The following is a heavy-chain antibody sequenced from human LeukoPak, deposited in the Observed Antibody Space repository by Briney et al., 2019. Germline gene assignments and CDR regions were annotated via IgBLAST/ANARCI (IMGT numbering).Heavy chain of an antibody. CDR3: ARDNYGYSGSWGYDDYYYYYMDV. CDR1: GFTFSSYW. J-gene: IGHJ6*03. V-gene: IGHV3-7*01. Sequence: GGSLRLSCAASGFTFSSYWMSWVRQAPGKGLEWVANIKQDGSEKYYVDSVKGRFTISRDNAKNSLYLQMNSLRAEDTTVYYCARDNYGYSGSWGYDDYYYYYMDVWGKGTTVTVSS. D-gene: IGHD6-13*01. CDR2: IKQDGSEK.